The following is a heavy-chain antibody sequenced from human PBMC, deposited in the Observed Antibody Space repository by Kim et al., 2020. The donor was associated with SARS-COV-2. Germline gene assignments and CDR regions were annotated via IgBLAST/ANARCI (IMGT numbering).Heavy chain of an antibody. V-gene: IGHV3-30*02. CDR3: AKVDSGSYYYYYYGMDV. J-gene: IGHJ6*02. D-gene: IGHD1-26*01. Sequence: VKCRFTISRDNSKNTLYLQMNSLRAEDTAVYYCAKVDSGSYYYYYYGMDVWGQGTTVTVSS.